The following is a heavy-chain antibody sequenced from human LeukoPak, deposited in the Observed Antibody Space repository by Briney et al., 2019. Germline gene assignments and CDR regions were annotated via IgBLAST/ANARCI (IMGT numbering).Heavy chain of an antibody. D-gene: IGHD6-19*01. V-gene: IGHV3-30-3*01. CDR3: AREGKQWLVPLYYGMDV. CDR1: GFTFSSYA. CDR2: ISYDGSNK. Sequence: GRSLRLSCAASGFTFSSYAMHWVRQAPGKGLEGVAVISYDGSNKYYADSVKGRFTISRDNSKNTLYLQMNSLRAEDTAVYYCAREGKQWLVPLYYGMDVWGQGTTVTVSS. J-gene: IGHJ6*02.